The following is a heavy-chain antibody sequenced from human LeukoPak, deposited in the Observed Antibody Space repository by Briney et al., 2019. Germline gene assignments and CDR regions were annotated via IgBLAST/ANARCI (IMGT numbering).Heavy chain of an antibody. CDR3: AKDMITFGGVIVGEDY. D-gene: IGHD3-16*02. CDR1: GFTFSSYA. J-gene: IGHJ4*02. Sequence: SCKASGFTFSSYAMSWVRQAPGKGLEWVSAISGSGGSTYYADSVKGRFTISRDNSKNTLYLQMNSLRAEDTAVYYCAKDMITFGGVIVGEDYWGQGTLVTVSS. V-gene: IGHV3-23*01. CDR2: ISGSGGST.